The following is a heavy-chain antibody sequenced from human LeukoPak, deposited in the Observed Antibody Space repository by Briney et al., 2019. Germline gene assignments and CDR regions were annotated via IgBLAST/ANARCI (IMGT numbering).Heavy chain of an antibody. Sequence: PGGSLRLSCAASGFTFSSYWMHWVRQAPGKGLVWVSRINSDGSSTSYADSVKGRFTISRDNAKNSLFLQMNSLRADDTAVYYCARETYCRGGSCYKGNAFDIWGQGTMVTVSS. V-gene: IGHV3-74*01. CDR3: ARETYCRGGSCYKGNAFDI. D-gene: IGHD2-15*01. CDR2: INSDGSST. CDR1: GFTFSSYW. J-gene: IGHJ3*02.